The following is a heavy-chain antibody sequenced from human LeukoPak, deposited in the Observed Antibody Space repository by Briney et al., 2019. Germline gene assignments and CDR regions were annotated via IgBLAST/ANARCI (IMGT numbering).Heavy chain of an antibody. CDR1: GGSISSGGYY. V-gene: IGHV4-31*03. J-gene: IGHJ3*02. Sequence: PSETLSLTCTVSGGSISSGGYYWSWIRQHPGKGLEWIGYIYYSGSTYYNPSLKSRVTISVDTSKNQFSLKLSSVTAADTAVYYCARMIRLLEWYRGPDAFDIWGQGTMVTVSS. D-gene: IGHD3-3*01. CDR2: IYYSGST. CDR3: ARMIRLLEWYRGPDAFDI.